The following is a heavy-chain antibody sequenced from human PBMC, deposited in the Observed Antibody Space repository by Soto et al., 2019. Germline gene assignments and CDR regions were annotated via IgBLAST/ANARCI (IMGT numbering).Heavy chain of an antibody. CDR3: ARDQAAAGTVDY. V-gene: IGHV1-18*04. CDR1: GYSSTSYG. J-gene: IGHJ4*02. D-gene: IGHD6-13*01. Sequence: ASVKVSCKASGYSSTSYGITWVRQAPGQGLEWMGWISTYNGNTNYAQKFQGRVTMTTDTSTRTAYMELRSLRSDDTAVYYCARDQAAAGTVDYWGQGTLVTVSS. CDR2: ISTYNGNT.